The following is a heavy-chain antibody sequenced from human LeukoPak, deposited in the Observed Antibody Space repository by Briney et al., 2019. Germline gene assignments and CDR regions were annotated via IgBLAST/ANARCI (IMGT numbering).Heavy chain of an antibody. J-gene: IGHJ5*02. CDR3: ARDDHGDHGDPNWFDP. Sequence: GGSLRLSCAASGFTFSSYGMHWVRQAPGKGLEWVAVIWYDGSNKYYADSVKGRFTISRDNSKNTLYLQMNSLRAEDTAVYYCARDDHGDHGDPNWFDPWGQGTLVIVSS. CDR2: IWYDGSNK. V-gene: IGHV3-33*01. D-gene: IGHD4-17*01. CDR1: GFTFSSYG.